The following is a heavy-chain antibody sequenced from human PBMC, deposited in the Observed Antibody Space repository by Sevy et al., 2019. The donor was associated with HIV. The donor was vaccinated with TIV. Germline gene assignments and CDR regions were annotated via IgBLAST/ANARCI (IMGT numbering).Heavy chain of an antibody. CDR1: AYSISSGYY. D-gene: IGHD2-2*01. V-gene: IGHV4-38-2*01. J-gene: IGHJ4*02. CDR3: ARVNIIVGPAEFDS. CDR2: VFHSGTM. Sequence: SESLSLTCAVSAYSISSGYYWGWIRQPPGKGLEWIGSVFHSGTMYYNPSLKSRVTMSVDTSKNQFSLKLNSVTDADTAIYYCARVNIIVGPAEFDSWGQGTLVTVSS.